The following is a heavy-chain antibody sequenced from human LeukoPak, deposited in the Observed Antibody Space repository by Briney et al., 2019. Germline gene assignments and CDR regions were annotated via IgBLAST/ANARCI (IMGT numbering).Heavy chain of an antibody. J-gene: IGHJ4*02. D-gene: IGHD2-15*01. Sequence: SETLSLTCTVSGGSISSYYWSWIRQPPGKGLEWIGSIYYSGSTYYNPSLKSRVTISVDTSKNQFSLKLSSVTAADTAVYYCARQICSGGSCLLTRSKHAIDYWGQGTLVTVSS. V-gene: IGHV4-39*01. CDR1: GGSISSYY. CDR2: IYYSGST. CDR3: ARQICSGGSCLLTRSKHAIDY.